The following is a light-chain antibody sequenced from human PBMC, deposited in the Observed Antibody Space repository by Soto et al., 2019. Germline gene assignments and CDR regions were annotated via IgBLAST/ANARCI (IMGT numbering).Light chain of an antibody. V-gene: IGLV2-23*02. CDR3: CSYAGSFVV. Sequence: QSALTQPASVSGSPGQSITISCTGTSSDVGSYNLVSWYQQHPGKAPKPMIYEVSKRPSGVSNRFSGSKSGNTASLTISGLQAEDEADYYCCSYAGSFVVFGGGTKVTVL. CDR1: SSDVGSYNL. CDR2: EVS. J-gene: IGLJ2*01.